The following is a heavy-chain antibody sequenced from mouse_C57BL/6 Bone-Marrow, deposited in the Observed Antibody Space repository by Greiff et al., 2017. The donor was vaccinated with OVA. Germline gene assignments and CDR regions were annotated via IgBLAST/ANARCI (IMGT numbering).Heavy chain of an antibody. CDR1: GYSFTGYY. CDR3: ARWGGAY. J-gene: IGHJ3*01. Sequence: EVQLQQSGPELVKPGASVKISCKASGYSFTGYYMNWVKQSPEKSLEWIGDINPSTGGTTYNQKFKAKATLTVDKSSSTAYMQLKSLTSEDSAVYYCARWGGAYWGQGTLVTVSA. CDR2: INPSTGGT. V-gene: IGHV1-42*01.